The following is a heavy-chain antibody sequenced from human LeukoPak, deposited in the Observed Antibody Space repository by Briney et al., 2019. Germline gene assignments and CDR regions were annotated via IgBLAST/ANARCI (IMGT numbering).Heavy chain of an antibody. CDR2: IYYSGST. J-gene: IGHJ4*02. V-gene: IGHV4-59*08. CDR3: ARMVLYCSSTSCSYYFDH. D-gene: IGHD2-2*01. CDR1: GGSLCSYY. Sequence: SETLSLTCTVSGGSLCSYYWSWIRQPPGEGRVGRGYIYYSGSTNYNPSLERRVTISGDPSNNQFALKPSSLTAAHTALYDCARMVLYCSSTSCSYYFDHWGQGPLVPVSS.